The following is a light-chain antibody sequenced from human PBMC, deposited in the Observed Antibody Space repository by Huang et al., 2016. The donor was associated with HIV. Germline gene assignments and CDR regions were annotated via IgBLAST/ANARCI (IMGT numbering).Light chain of an antibody. J-gene: IGKJ4*01. CDR2: DAS. CDR1: QDISTY. Sequence: DIQMTQSPSSRSSSLGDRVTITCQASQDISTYLNWYQQKPGKAPKLLIYDASNLETGVPSRCSGSGSGTDFTFTISSLQPEDIATYYCQQYDNRITFGGGTKVEIK. CDR3: QQYDNRIT. V-gene: IGKV1-33*01.